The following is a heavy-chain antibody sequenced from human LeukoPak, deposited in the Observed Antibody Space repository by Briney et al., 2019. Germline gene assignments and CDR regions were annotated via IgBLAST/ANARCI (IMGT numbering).Heavy chain of an antibody. Sequence: GGSLRLSCAASGFTFNNYGMHWVRQAPGKGLEWVAVISYDGRNIHYPDSVKGRFTISRDISTDTLWLQMDSLRTEDTAVYHCAKGPLRGTAAAIDYWGQGTLVTVSS. V-gene: IGHV3-30*18. J-gene: IGHJ4*02. D-gene: IGHD2-2*01. CDR3: AKGPLRGTAAAIDY. CDR2: ISYDGRNI. CDR1: GFTFNNYG.